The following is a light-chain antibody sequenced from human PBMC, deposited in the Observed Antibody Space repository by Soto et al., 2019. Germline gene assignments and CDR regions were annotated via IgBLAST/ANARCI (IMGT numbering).Light chain of an antibody. CDR1: PSYSHDS. J-gene: IGKJ5*01. CDR3: QQRSNLPPT. Sequence: IVWPPSPGPLSLSPGDRATLPCRASPSYSHDSLARHLQHHGPAPMLHNGSQPRTAVAIPDRFSASGNGADLTLTISSLEPEDFAIYYCQQRSNLPPTVGRGTRLDI. V-gene: IGKV3D-20*02. CDR2: SQP.